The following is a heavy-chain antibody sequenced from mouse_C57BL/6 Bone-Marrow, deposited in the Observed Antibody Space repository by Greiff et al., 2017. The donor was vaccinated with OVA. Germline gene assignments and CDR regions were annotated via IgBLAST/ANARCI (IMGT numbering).Heavy chain of an antibody. CDR3: ARGGYYYGIGGYYAMDY. J-gene: IGHJ4*01. V-gene: IGHV1-53*01. D-gene: IGHD1-1*01. CDR2: INPSKGGT. CDR1: GYTFTSYW. Sequence: VQLQQPGTELVKPGASVKLSCKASGYTFTSYWMHWVKQRPGQGLEWIGNINPSKGGTNYNEKFKSKATLTVDKSSSTAYMQLSSLTSEDSAVYYCARGGYYYGIGGYYAMDYWGQGTSVTVAA.